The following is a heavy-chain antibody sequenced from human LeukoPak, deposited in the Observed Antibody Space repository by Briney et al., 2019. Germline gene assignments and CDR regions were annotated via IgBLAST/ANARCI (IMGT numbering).Heavy chain of an antibody. Sequence: ASVKVSCKASGYTFTSYDINWVRQATGQGLEWMGWMNPNSGNTGYAQKFQGRVTMTRNTSISTAYMELSSLRSEDTAVYYCAGAPGSSGYYSFDYWGQGTLVTVSS. J-gene: IGHJ4*02. CDR3: AGAPGSSGYYSFDY. V-gene: IGHV1-8*01. D-gene: IGHD3-22*01. CDR1: GYTFTSYD. CDR2: MNPNSGNT.